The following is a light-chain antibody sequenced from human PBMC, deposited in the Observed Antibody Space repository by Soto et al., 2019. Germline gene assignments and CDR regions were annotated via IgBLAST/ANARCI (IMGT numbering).Light chain of an antibody. J-gene: IGLJ3*02. V-gene: IGLV2-23*02. CDR2: GVS. CDR1: SSDVGGYNL. CDR3: CYYASGGTWV. Sequence: QSALTQPASVSGSPGQSITISCTGTSSDVGGYNLVSWYQQYPGEAPKLIFYGVSKRPSGLSSRFSGSKSGNTASLTISGLQADDEADYYCCYYASGGTWVFGGGTKLTVL.